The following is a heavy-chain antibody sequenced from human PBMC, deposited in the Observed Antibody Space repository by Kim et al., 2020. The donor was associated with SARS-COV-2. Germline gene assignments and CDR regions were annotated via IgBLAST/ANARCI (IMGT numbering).Heavy chain of an antibody. CDR1: GYTFTSYG. Sequence: ASVKVSCKASGYTFTSYGISWVRQAPGQGLEWMGWISAYNGNTNYAQKLQGRVTMTTDTSTSTAYMELRSLRSDDTAVYYCALTAYYYDSSGYPAWWGQGTLVTVSS. D-gene: IGHD3-22*01. CDR3: ALTAYYYDSSGYPAW. J-gene: IGHJ4*02. CDR2: ISAYNGNT. V-gene: IGHV1-18*01.